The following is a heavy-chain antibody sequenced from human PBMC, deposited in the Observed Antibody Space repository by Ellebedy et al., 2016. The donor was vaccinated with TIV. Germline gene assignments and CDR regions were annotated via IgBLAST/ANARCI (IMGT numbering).Heavy chain of an antibody. CDR2: ISAYNGNT. CDR1: GYTFTSYG. J-gene: IGHJ4*02. CDR3: ARTYYDFWSGYYTPDY. Sequence: ASVKVSXXASGYTFTSYGISWVRQAPGQGLEWMGWISAYNGNTNYAQKLQGRVTMTTDTSTSTAYMELRSLRSDDTAVYYCARTYYDFWSGYYTPDYWGQGTLVTVSS. D-gene: IGHD3-3*01. V-gene: IGHV1-18*01.